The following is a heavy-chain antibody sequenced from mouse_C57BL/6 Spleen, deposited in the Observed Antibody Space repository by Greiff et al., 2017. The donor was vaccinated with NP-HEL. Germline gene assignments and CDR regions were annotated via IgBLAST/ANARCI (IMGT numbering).Heavy chain of an antibody. D-gene: IGHD4-1*01. CDR2: ISSGSSTI. CDR3: ARRLTGRDAMDY. J-gene: IGHJ4*01. V-gene: IGHV5-17*01. CDR1: GFTFSDYG. Sequence: EVNLVESGGGLVKPGGSLKLSCAASGFTFSDYGMHWVRQAPEKGLEWVAYISSGSSTITYADTVKGRFTISRDNAKNTLFLQMTSLGSEDTAMYYCARRLTGRDAMDYWGQGTSVTVSS.